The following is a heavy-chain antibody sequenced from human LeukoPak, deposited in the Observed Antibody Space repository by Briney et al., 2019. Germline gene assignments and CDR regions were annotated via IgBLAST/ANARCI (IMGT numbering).Heavy chain of an antibody. CDR1: GSTFSHYA. CDR3: AKGGYYERPWYFDY. D-gene: IGHD3-22*01. J-gene: IGHJ4*02. V-gene: IGHV3-30*18. Sequence: GRSLRLSCAASGSTFSHYAIHWVRQAPGKGLEWVAVISFDGTNKFYADSVKGRFTISRDNSKNALYLQMNSLRAEDTAVYYCAKGGYYERPWYFDYWGQGTLVTVSS. CDR2: ISFDGTNK.